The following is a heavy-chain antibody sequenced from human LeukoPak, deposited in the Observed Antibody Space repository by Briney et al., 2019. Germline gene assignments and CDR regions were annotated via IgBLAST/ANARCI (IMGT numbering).Heavy chain of an antibody. Sequence: GGSLRLSCAASGFTFSSYSMNWVRQAPGKGLEWVSYISSSSSTIYYADSVKGRFTISRDNAKNSLYLQMNSLRAEDTAVYYCATAYYYDSSGYYQAFDYWGQGTLVTVSS. J-gene: IGHJ4*02. CDR1: GFTFSSYS. CDR2: ISSSSSTI. D-gene: IGHD3-22*01. CDR3: ATAYYYDSSGYYQAFDY. V-gene: IGHV3-48*04.